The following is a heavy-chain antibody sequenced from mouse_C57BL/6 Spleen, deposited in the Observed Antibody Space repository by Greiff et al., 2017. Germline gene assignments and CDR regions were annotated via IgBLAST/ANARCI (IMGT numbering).Heavy chain of an antibody. D-gene: IGHD2-2*01. Sequence: EVKLVESGGGLVKPGGSLTLSCAASGFTFSSYAMSWVRQTPEKRLEWVATISDGGSYTYYPDNVKGRFTSSRDNAKNNLYLQMSHLKSEDTAMYYWARCGNDENYAMDYWGQGTSVTVSS. J-gene: IGHJ4*01. V-gene: IGHV5-4*03. CDR1: GFTFSSYA. CDR3: ARCGNDENYAMDY. CDR2: ISDGGSYT.